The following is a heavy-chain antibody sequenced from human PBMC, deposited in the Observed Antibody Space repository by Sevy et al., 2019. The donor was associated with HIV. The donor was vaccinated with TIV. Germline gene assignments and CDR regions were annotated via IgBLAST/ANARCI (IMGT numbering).Heavy chain of an antibody. CDR2: IGSAGDT. D-gene: IGHD3-10*01. CDR3: ARGGYGSRSFYPYYYYGMDV. V-gene: IGHV3-13*01. CDR1: GFTFSSYD. J-gene: IGHJ6*02. Sequence: GGSLRLSCAASGFTFSSYDMHWVRQATGKGLEWVSSIGSAGDTYYPGSVKGRFTISRENAKNSLYLTVKSLRAGDTAVYYCARGGYGSRSFYPYYYYGMDVWGQGTTVTVSS.